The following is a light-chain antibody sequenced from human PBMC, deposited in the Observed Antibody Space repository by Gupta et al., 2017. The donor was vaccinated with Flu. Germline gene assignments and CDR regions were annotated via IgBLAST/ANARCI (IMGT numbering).Light chain of an antibody. CDR1: SSDLGDYNY. CDR2: DVT. J-gene: IGLJ3*02. Sequence: ITISCTGTSSDLGDYNYVSWYQHHPGKAPKVIIYDVTRRPSGVSDRFSGSKSGNTASLTISGLQPEDEADYHCSSYRSGSSYVLFGGGTKLTVL. V-gene: IGLV2-14*01. CDR3: SSYRSGSSYVL.